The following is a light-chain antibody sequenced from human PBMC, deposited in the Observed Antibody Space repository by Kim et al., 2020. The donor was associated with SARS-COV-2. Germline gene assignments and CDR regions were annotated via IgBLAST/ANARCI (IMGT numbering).Light chain of an antibody. CDR3: LQDYNYPRA. J-gene: IGKJ2*01. Sequence: GDRVIITCRASQAIGNELGWYQQRPGKAPKSLIYGSSILQSGVPSRFSGRGSGTDFTLTISGLQPEDFGTYYCLQDYNYPRAFGQGTKLEIK. V-gene: IGKV1-6*01. CDR2: GSS. CDR1: QAIGNE.